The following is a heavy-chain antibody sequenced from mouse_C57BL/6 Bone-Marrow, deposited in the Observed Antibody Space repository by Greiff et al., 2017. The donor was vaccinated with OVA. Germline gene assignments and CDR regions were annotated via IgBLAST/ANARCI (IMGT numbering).Heavy chain of an antibody. V-gene: IGHV1-69*01. CDR2: IDPSDSYT. CDR1: GYTFTSYW. Sequence: LQQPGAELVMPGASVKLSCKASGYTFTSYWMHWVKQRPGQGLEWIGEIDPSDSYTNYNQKFKGKSTLTVDKSSSTAYMQLSSLTSEDSAVYYCARWDYGSSYWYFDVWGTGTTVTVSS. J-gene: IGHJ1*03. D-gene: IGHD1-1*01. CDR3: ARWDYGSSYWYFDV.